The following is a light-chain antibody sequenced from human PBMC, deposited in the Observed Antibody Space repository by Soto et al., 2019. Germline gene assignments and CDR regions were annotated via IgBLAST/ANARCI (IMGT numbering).Light chain of an antibody. J-gene: IGKJ1*01. CDR3: QKYNSAPTWT. Sequence: IPMTQSPSALSASVGDRVTITCRANQDISYYLAWYQQKQGKVPKLLIYGASTLQSGVPSRFSGSGSGTDFTLTISSLQPEDVATYYCQKYNSAPTWTSAQRAKVDI. CDR2: GAS. CDR1: QDISYY. V-gene: IGKV1-27*01.